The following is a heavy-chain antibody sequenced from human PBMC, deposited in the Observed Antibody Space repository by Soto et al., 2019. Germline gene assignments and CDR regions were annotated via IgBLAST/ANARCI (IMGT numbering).Heavy chain of an antibody. CDR3: TTSPSVGV. CDR2: MYSGGGT. V-gene: IGHV3-53*01. D-gene: IGHD6-19*01. Sequence: EVHLVESGGGLIQPGGSLRLSWAASGFTVGNNYMNWVRQAPGKGLEWVSLMYSGGGTYYADSVKGRFTMSRDSSKNTLYLQLNSLRAEDTAMYYCTTSPSVGVWGQGTTVTVSS. CDR1: GFTVGNNY. J-gene: IGHJ6*02.